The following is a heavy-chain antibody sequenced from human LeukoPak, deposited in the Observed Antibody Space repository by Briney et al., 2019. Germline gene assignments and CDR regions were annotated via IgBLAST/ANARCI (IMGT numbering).Heavy chain of an antibody. J-gene: IGHJ4*02. CDR1: GFAFSSNY. V-gene: IGHV3-66*01. D-gene: IGHD2-15*01. CDR2: IYSGGST. CDR3: ARGPRVASTGQFDY. Sequence: GGSLRLSCAASGFAFSSNYMSWVRQAPGKGLEWVSVIYSGGSTYYADSVKGRFTISRDNSKNTLYLQMNSLRAEDTAVYYCARGPRVASTGQFDYWGQGTLVTVSP.